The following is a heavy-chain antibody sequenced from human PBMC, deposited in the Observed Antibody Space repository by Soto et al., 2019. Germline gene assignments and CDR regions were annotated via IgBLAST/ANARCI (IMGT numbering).Heavy chain of an antibody. V-gene: IGHV1-69*12. CDR2: IIPIFGTA. CDR3: ARPSMDYDYYKGMDV. CDR1: GGTFSSSA. J-gene: IGHJ6*02. Sequence: QVHLVQSGAEVKKPGSSVKVSCKASGGTFSSSAISWLRQAPGQGLEWMGGIIPIFGTANYAEKFQGRVTITADESTSTAYMELSSLRSEDTAVYYCARPSMDYDYYKGMDVWGQGTTVTVSS. D-gene: IGHD2-8*01.